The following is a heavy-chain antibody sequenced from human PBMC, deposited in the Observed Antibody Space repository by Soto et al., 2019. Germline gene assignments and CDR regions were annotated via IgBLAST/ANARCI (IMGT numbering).Heavy chain of an antibody. V-gene: IGHV4-34*01. CDR3: ARGRAAAAGTDSYYYYMDV. CDR2: INHGGST. Sequence: QVQLQQWGAGLLKPSETLSLTCAVYGGSFSGYYWSWIRQPPGKGREWIGEINHGGSTNYNPPLKSRVTISVDTSKNQFSLKLSSVTAADTAVYSCARGRAAAAGTDSYYYYMDVWGKGTTVTVSS. J-gene: IGHJ6*03. D-gene: IGHD6-13*01. CDR1: GGSFSGYY.